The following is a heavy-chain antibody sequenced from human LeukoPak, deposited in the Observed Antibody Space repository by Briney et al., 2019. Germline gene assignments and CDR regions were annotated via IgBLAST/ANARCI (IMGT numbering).Heavy chain of an antibody. Sequence: ASVKVSCKASGYTFTGYYMHWVRQAPGQGLEWMGWINPNSGGTNYAQKFQGRVTMTRDTSISTAYMELSRLRSDDTAAYYCARDKGGSYRAGPFDYWGQGTLVTVSS. CDR3: ARDKGGSYRAGPFDY. J-gene: IGHJ4*02. CDR2: INPNSGGT. V-gene: IGHV1-2*02. D-gene: IGHD1-26*01. CDR1: GYTFTGYY.